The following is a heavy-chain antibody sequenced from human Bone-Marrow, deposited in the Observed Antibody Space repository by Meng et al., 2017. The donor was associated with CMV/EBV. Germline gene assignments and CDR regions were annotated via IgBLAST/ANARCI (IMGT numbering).Heavy chain of an antibody. CDR3: AHRQSTAGQFDY. CDR1: RFSLTTRGVG. CDR2: IYWDDDN. Sequence: FSRFSLTTRGVGVGWIRQPPGEALDWLALIYWDDDNRYSPSLKSRLTLTKDTSKNQVALSMTNVDPLDTATYYCAHRQSTAGQFDYWGQGILVTVSS. J-gene: IGHJ4*02. D-gene: IGHD6-13*01. V-gene: IGHV2-5*02.